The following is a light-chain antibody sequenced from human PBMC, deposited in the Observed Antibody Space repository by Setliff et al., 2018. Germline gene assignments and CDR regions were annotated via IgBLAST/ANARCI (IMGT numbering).Light chain of an antibody. CDR1: SSDVGGYNY. J-gene: IGLJ2*01. Sequence: QSALTQPASVSGSPGQSITTACTGTSSDVGGYNYVSWYQQEPGKAPKLMIYEVTKRPSGVSDRFSGSKSGNTASLTISGLQPEDEADYYCCSYAGSSTIIFGGGTKVTVL. CDR2: EVT. V-gene: IGLV2-23*02. CDR3: CSYAGSSTII.